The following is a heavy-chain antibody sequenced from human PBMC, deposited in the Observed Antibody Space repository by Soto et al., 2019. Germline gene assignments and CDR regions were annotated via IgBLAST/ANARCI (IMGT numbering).Heavy chain of an antibody. CDR2: IIPIFGTA. Sequence: QVQLVQSGAEVKKPGSSVKVSCKASGGTFSSYAISWVRQAPGQGLEWMGGIIPIFGTANYAQKFQGRVTITADESTSKAYMGLGSLRSEDTAVYYCARDPQGSYWGGGFDYWGQGTLVTVSS. V-gene: IGHV1-69*01. D-gene: IGHD1-26*01. CDR1: GGTFSSYA. J-gene: IGHJ4*02. CDR3: ARDPQGSYWGGGFDY.